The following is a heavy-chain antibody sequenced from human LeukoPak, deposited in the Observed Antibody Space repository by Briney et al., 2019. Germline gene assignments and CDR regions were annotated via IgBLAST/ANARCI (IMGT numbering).Heavy chain of an antibody. CDR2: INPSGGST. V-gene: IGHV1-46*01. CDR1: GYTFTSYY. J-gene: IGHJ5*02. D-gene: IGHD3/OR15-3a*01. Sequence: ASVKVSCKASGYTFTSYYMHWVRQAPGQGLEWMGIINPSGGSTSYAQKFQGRVTMTRDMSTSTVYMELSSLRSEDTAVYYCARGGDWLLWGSKNWFDPWGQGTLVTVSS. CDR3: ARGGDWLLWGSKNWFDP.